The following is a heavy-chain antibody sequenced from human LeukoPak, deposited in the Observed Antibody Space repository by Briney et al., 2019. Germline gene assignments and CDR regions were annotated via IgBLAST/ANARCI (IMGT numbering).Heavy chain of an antibody. D-gene: IGHD1-26*01. V-gene: IGHV4-4*09. CDR2: IHSSGYT. CDR1: GGSISGNY. J-gene: IGHJ5*02. Sequence: SETLSLTCTVSGGSISGNYWSWIRQHPGQGLEWTAYIHSSGYTNYNPSLQSRVTISVDTSNNQYSLKVTSVTAADTAMYYCTKRQGPTSGSYDYFDPWGQGALVTVSS. CDR3: TKRQGPTSGSYDYFDP.